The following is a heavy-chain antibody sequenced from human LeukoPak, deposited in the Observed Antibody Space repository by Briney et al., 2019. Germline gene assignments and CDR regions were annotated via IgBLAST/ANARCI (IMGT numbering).Heavy chain of an antibody. Sequence: KPSETLSLPFTVSGGSMNRYHLTWIPQSPGKGPGFIWHIHYPGTTTSSPSLKSRVTISLDTSKNQFSLKLSSVTAADTAVYYCARFSADCSDTSCYVDRWGRGTLVTVSS. CDR3: ARFSADCSDTSCYVDR. CDR1: GGSMNRYH. D-gene: IGHD2-2*01. V-gene: IGHV4-59*08. J-gene: IGHJ4*02. CDR2: IHYPGTT.